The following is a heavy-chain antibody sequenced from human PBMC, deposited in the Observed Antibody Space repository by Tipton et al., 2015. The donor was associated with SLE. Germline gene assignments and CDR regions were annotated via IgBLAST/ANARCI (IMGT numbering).Heavy chain of an antibody. Sequence: TLSLTCTVSGGSISSGGYYWSWIRQHPGKGLEWIGEINHSGSTYYNPSLKSRVTISVDTSKNQFSLKLSSVTAADTAVYYCAREGASSSWYGGSYYYYGMDVWGQGTTVTVSS. D-gene: IGHD6-13*01. V-gene: IGHV4-31*03. CDR3: AREGASSSWYGGSYYYYGMDV. CDR2: INHSGST. J-gene: IGHJ6*02. CDR1: GGSISSGGYY.